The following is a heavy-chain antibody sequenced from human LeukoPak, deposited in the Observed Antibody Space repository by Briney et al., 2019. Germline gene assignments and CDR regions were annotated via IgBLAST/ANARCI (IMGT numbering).Heavy chain of an antibody. J-gene: IGHJ4*02. CDR2: IDHNGIT. CDR3: ARGGGGAKSFYYDY. D-gene: IGHD1-26*01. Sequence: ETSETLSLTCAVYGGSFSGYYWSWIRQPPGKGLEWIGEIDHNGITHYNPSLKSRVAMSVDTTRKRFSLTLTSENAADTAVYYCARGGGGAKSFYYDYWGQGSLVTVSS. CDR1: GGSFSGYY. V-gene: IGHV4-34*01.